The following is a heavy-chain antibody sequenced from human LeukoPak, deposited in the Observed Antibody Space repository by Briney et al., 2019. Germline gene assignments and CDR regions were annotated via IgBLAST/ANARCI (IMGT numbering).Heavy chain of an antibody. CDR1: GFTFSSYA. D-gene: IGHD1-26*01. CDR3: ARDPYSGAYGDTYYYFMDV. Sequence: PGGSLRLSCAASGFTFSSYAMNWVRQAPGKGLEWVSAITGSGGRTYYADSVKGRFTISRDNSKNTLYLQMNSLTAEDTAVYYCARDPYSGAYGDTYYYFMDVWGKGTTVTISS. V-gene: IGHV3-23*01. CDR2: ITGSGGRT. J-gene: IGHJ6*03.